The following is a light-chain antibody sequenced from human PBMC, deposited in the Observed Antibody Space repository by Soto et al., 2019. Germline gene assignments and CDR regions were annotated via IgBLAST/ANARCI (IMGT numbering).Light chain of an antibody. CDR3: QQYNNWTPGT. J-gene: IGKJ1*01. V-gene: IGKV3-15*01. Sequence: EIVMTQSPATLSVSPGERATLSCRASQCVSSNLAWYQQKPGQAPRLLISGAYTRATGIPARFSGSGSGTEFTLTISSLQAEDFAVYYCQQYNNWTPGTFGQGTKVDIK. CDR2: GAY. CDR1: QCVSSN.